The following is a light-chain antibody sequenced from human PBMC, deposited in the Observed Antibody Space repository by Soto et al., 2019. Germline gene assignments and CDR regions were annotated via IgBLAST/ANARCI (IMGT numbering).Light chain of an antibody. V-gene: IGKV1-5*03. CDR2: RAS. Sequence: DIQMTQSPSTLSGSVGDRVTITCRASQTISSWLAWYQQKPGEAPKLLIYRASTLKSGVPSRFSGSGSGTEFTLTISSLQPDDFETYYCQQYNSYSEAFGQGTKVDIK. CDR1: QTISSW. CDR3: QQYNSYSEA. J-gene: IGKJ1*01.